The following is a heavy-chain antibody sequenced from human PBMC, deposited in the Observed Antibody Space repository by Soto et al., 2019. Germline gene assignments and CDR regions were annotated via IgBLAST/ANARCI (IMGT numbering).Heavy chain of an antibody. CDR2: INPNSGGT. V-gene: IGHV1-2*04. D-gene: IGHD6-13*01. CDR3: AYSSSPEGDYYFDY. Sequence: QVQLVQSGAEVKKPGASVKVSCKASGYTFTGYYMHWVRQVPGQGLEWMGWINPNSGGTNYAQKFQGWVTMTRDTTISTAYMELSRLRSDDTAVYYCAYSSSPEGDYYFDYWGQGTLVTVSS. J-gene: IGHJ4*02. CDR1: GYTFTGYY.